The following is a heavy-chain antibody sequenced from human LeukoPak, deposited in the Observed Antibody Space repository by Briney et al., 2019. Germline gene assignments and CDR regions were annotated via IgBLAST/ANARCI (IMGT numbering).Heavy chain of an antibody. CDR2: INPNNGGT. CDR3: GRHRHWNQGNLDY. V-gene: IGHV1-2*02. D-gene: IGHD1-1*01. J-gene: IGHJ4*02. CDR1: GYTITGYY. Sequence: ASVKVSCKAFGYTITGYYIHWVRQAPGQGLEWMGWINPNNGGTNSAQKFQGRVTMTRDTSIGTAYMELNRLTYDDTAVYYCGRHRHWNQGNLDYGGQGTVVSVSS.